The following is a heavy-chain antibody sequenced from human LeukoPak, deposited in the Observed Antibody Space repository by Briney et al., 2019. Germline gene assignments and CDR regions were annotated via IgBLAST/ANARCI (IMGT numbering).Heavy chain of an antibody. D-gene: IGHD3-22*01. J-gene: IGHJ4*02. CDR3: ARGGVYYDTSAYSDY. Sequence: KPSETLSLTCTVSGYSILSGYYWGWIRQPPGKGLEWIGTIYRSGSTYYIPSLKSRVTISVDTSKNQFSLNLSSVTAADTAVYYCARGGVYYDTSAYSDYWGQGTRVTVSS. CDR2: IYRSGST. V-gene: IGHV4-38-2*02. CDR1: GYSILSGYY.